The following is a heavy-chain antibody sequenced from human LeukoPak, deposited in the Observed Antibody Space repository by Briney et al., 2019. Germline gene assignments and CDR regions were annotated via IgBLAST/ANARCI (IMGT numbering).Heavy chain of an antibody. CDR3: ARESGIVCSGGSCYPSPFDY. J-gene: IGHJ4*02. V-gene: IGHV3-30*04. Sequence: PGGSLRLSCAASGFTFSSYAMHWVRQAPGKGLEGVAVISYDGSNKYYADSVKGRFTISRDNSKNTLYLQMKSLRAEDTAVYYCARESGIVCSGGSCYPSPFDYWGQGTLVTVSS. CDR1: GFTFSSYA. D-gene: IGHD2-15*01. CDR2: ISYDGSNK.